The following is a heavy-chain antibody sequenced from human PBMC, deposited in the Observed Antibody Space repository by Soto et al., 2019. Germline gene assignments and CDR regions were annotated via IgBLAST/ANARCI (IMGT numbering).Heavy chain of an antibody. Sequence: GESLTIACTVSGDSFMSYWISWVRQMLGRGLEWMGRISPSDSNIDYSPSFQGHVTISADMSTSTAYLKWSSLRASDTAIYYCARLGLAATYSYGMDVWGQGTTVTVSS. V-gene: IGHV5-10-1*01. CDR3: ARLGLAATYSYGMDV. CDR2: ISPSDSNI. CDR1: GDSFMSYW. J-gene: IGHJ6*02. D-gene: IGHD2-15*01.